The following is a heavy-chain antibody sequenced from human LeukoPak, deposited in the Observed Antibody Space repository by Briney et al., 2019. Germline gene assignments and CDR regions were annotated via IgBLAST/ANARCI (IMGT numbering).Heavy chain of an antibody. V-gene: IGHV1-2*02. CDR3: AKVHGQIYSGSYSLDY. CDR2: INPNSGDT. Sequence: GASVKVSCKASGYTFTSYGISWVRQAPGQGLEWMGWINPNSGDTYYTQTFQGRVTMTRDTSINTAYMGLSSLRSDDTAVYYCAKVHGQIYSGSYSLDYWGQGTLVTVSS. D-gene: IGHD1-26*01. J-gene: IGHJ4*02. CDR1: GYTFTSYG.